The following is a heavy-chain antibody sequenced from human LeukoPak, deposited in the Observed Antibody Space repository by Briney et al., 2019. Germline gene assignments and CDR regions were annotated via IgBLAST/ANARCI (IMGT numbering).Heavy chain of an antibody. J-gene: IGHJ4*02. D-gene: IGHD2-2*01. Sequence: GGSLRLSRATSGFNFGRFCMSWVRQAPGKELEWVANINQDGGEPYYVGSVKGRFTISRDNPKNSLYLQMNSLRAEDTAVYFGARDGCIRSTCNTLGGFNSWGQGTLVTVSS. V-gene: IGHV3-7*01. CDR3: ARDGCIRSTCNTLGGFNS. CDR2: INQDGGEP. CDR1: GFNFGRFC.